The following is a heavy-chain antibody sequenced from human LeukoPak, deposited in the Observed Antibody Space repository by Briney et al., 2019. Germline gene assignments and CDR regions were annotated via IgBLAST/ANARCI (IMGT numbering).Heavy chain of an antibody. V-gene: IGHV3-30*03. D-gene: IGHD6-13*01. CDR3: ASREGSWYLFDQ. Sequence: QAGGSLRLSCAASGFTFSSYGIHWVRQAPGKGLEWVAVISYDGRDKYYADSVKGRFTISRDNSKNTLYLQMNSLRAEDTAFYYCASREGSWYLFDQWGQGTLVTVSS. J-gene: IGHJ4*02. CDR1: GFTFSSYG. CDR2: ISYDGRDK.